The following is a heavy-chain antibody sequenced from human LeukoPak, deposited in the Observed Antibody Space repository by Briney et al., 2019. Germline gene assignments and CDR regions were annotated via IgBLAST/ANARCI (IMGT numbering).Heavy chain of an antibody. Sequence: GGSLRLSCAASGFTFSSHAMSWVRQAPGKGLEWVSGISGSGGSTYYADSVKGRFTISRDNSKNTLSLQMNSLRAEDTALYYCAKDRLYFVVVPAASDDWGQGTLVTVSS. CDR2: ISGSGGST. D-gene: IGHD2-2*01. V-gene: IGHV3-23*01. CDR1: GFTFSSHA. J-gene: IGHJ4*02. CDR3: AKDRLYFVVVPAASDD.